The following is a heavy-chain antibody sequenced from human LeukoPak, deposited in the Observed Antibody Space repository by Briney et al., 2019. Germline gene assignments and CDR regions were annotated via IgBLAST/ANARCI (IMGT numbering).Heavy chain of an antibody. CDR3: ASRYSSGWYNWFDP. V-gene: IGHV4-34*01. CDR2: INHSGST. CDR1: GGSFSGYY. D-gene: IGHD6-19*01. Sequence: SETLSLTCAVYGGSFSGYYWSWIRQPPGKGLEWIGEINHSGSTNYNPSLKSRVTISVDTSKNQFSLKLSSVTAADTAVYYCASRYSSGWYNWFDPWGQGTLVTVSS. J-gene: IGHJ5*02.